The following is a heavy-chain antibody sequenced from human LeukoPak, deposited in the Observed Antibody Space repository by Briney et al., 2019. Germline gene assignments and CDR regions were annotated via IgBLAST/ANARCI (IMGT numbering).Heavy chain of an antibody. CDR1: GGSFRGYY. CDR2: INHSGST. Sequence: SETLSLTCAAYGGSFRGYYWSWIRQPPGKGLEWIGEINHSGSTNYNPSLKSRVTISVDTSKNQFSLKLSSVTAADTAVYYCARGGRYYDSSGYYLRQRSFDYWGQGTLVTVSS. D-gene: IGHD3-22*01. J-gene: IGHJ4*02. CDR3: ARGGRYYDSSGYYLRQRSFDY. V-gene: IGHV4-34*01.